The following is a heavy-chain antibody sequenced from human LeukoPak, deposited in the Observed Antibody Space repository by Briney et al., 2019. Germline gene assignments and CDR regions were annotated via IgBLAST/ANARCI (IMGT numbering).Heavy chain of an antibody. D-gene: IGHD3-22*01. CDR3: ASTYYYDSSGYDY. V-gene: IGHV4-31*03. CDR2: IYYSGGT. J-gene: IGHJ4*02. CDR1: GGSISSGGYY. Sequence: SETLSLTCTVSGGSISSGGYYWSWIRQHPGKGLEWIGYIYYSGGTYYNPSLKSRVTISVDTSKNQFSLKLSSVTAADTAVYYCASTYYYDSSGYDYWGQGTLVTVSS.